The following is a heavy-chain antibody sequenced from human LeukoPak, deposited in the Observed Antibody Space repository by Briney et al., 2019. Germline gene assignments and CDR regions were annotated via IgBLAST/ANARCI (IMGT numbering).Heavy chain of an antibody. CDR2: IYYRGST. CDR3: ARVRSGSYYNTIDY. Sequence: SETLSLTCDVSGGSISSGLYSWSWIRQPLGKGLEWIGYIYYRGSTYYNPSLKSRVTISVDTSKNQFSLKLSSVTAADTAVYYCARVRSGSYYNTIDYWGQGTLVTVSS. V-gene: IGHV4-31*11. J-gene: IGHJ4*02. CDR1: GGSISSGLYS. D-gene: IGHD3-10*01.